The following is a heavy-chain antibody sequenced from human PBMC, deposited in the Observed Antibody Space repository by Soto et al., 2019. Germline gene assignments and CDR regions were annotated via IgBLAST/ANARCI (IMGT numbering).Heavy chain of an antibody. D-gene: IGHD4-17*01. CDR2: IIPIFGTA. J-gene: IGHJ6*02. CDR3: ARDKAHDYADYGNSYYYYGMDV. Sequence: QVQLVQSGAEVKKPGSSVKVSCKASGGTFSSYAISWVRQAPGQGLEWLGGIIPIFGTANYAQKFQGRVTITADESTSTAYIELSSLRSEDTAVYYCARDKAHDYADYGNSYYYYGMDVWGQGTTATVSS. V-gene: IGHV1-69*01. CDR1: GGTFSSYA.